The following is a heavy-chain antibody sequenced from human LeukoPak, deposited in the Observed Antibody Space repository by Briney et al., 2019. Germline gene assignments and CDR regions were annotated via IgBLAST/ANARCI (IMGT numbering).Heavy chain of an antibody. Sequence: ASVKVSCKASGYTFNGYYMHWVRQAPGQGPEWMGRINPNNGDTNYAQKFQGRVTMSRDTSISTAHMELSRLRTDDTAVYYCARGGIYDSSGYYPGSYYYGMDVWGQGTTVTVSS. CDR3: ARGGIYDSSGYYPGSYYYGMDV. D-gene: IGHD3-22*01. J-gene: IGHJ6*02. CDR2: INPNNGDT. V-gene: IGHV1-2*06. CDR1: GYTFNGYY.